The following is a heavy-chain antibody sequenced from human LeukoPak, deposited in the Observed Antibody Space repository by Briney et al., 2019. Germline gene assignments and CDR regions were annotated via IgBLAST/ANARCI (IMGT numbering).Heavy chain of an antibody. D-gene: IGHD3-9*01. CDR2: IRYDGSNK. Sequence: PGGSLRLXCAASGFTFSSYGMHWDRQAPGKGLEWVAFIRYDGSNKYYADSVKGRFTISRDNSKNTLYLQMNSLRAEDTAVYYCAKDGYFDWLSNRSFDYWGQGTLVTVSS. V-gene: IGHV3-30*02. CDR3: AKDGYFDWLSNRSFDY. J-gene: IGHJ4*02. CDR1: GFTFSSYG.